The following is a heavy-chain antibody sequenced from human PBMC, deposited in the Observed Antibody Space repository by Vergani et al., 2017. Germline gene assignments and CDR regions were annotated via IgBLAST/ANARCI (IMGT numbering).Heavy chain of an antibody. J-gene: IGHJ6*02. CDR1: GFSFRNDW. Sequence: EVQLVESGGRIVKPGGSLRLSCVASGFSFRNDWMNWVRRTPGKGLEWVGRIKSTFDRGTTDYAAAVKGRFTISRDDSKNTLFLQMNGLKTEDIGVYYCTTDPRDCGDGSCYWLRDHHYYGMDVWGQGTTVTVSS. CDR2: IKSTFDRGTT. CDR3: TTDPRDCGDGSCYWLRDHHYYGMDV. V-gene: IGHV3-15*07. D-gene: IGHD4/OR15-4a*01.